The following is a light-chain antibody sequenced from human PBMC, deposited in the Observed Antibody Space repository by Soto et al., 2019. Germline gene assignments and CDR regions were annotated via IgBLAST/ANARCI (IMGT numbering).Light chain of an antibody. CDR2: EVS. J-gene: IGLJ1*01. CDR1: SSDVGGYNY. Sequence: QSALTPPPSASGSPGQSVTISCTGTSSDVGGYNYVSWNQQHPGKATKLMIYEVSKRPSGVPDRFSGSKSGNTASLTVSGLQAEDEADYYCSLYAGSNNFIFGTGTKVTDL. V-gene: IGLV2-8*01. CDR3: SLYAGSNNFI.